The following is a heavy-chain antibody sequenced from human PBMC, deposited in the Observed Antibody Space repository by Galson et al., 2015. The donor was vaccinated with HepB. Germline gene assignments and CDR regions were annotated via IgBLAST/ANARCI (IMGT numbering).Heavy chain of an antibody. Sequence: SLRLSCAAYGFTFSSYAVTWVRQAPGKGLEWVSGINGRGGSTYYADSVKGRFTISRDNSKNTLYLQMNSLRAEDTALYYCAKDIVGATPSDAFNIWGQGTMVTVSS. V-gene: IGHV3-23*01. CDR2: INGRGGST. D-gene: IGHD1-26*01. CDR3: AKDIVGATPSDAFNI. CDR1: GFTFSSYA. J-gene: IGHJ3*02.